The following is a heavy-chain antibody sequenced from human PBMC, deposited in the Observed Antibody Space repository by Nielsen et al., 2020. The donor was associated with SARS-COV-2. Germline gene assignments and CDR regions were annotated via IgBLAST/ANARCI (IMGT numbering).Heavy chain of an antibody. D-gene: IGHD1-14*01. J-gene: IGHJ4*02. CDR2: IYYSGST. V-gene: IGHV4-39*01. CDR3: ARTHTGSSFDY. Sequence: SETLSLTCTVSGGSISSSSYYWGWIRQPPGKGLEWIVSIYYSGSTYYNPSLKSRVTISVDTSKNQFSLKLSSVTAADTAVYYCARTHTGSSFDYWGQGTLVTVSS. CDR1: GGSISSSSYY.